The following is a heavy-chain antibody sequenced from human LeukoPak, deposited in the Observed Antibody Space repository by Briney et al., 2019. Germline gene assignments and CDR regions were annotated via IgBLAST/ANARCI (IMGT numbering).Heavy chain of an antibody. J-gene: IGHJ4*02. CDR3: ARADWNDVRGD. Sequence: PGGSLRLSCAASGFTFSSYSVNWVRQAPGKGLEWVSSISSSSSYIYYADSVKGRFTISRDNAKNSLYLQMNSLRAEDTAVYYCARADWNDVRGDWGQGTLVTFSS. V-gene: IGHV3-21*01. CDR1: GFTFSSYS. D-gene: IGHD1-1*01. CDR2: ISSSSSYI.